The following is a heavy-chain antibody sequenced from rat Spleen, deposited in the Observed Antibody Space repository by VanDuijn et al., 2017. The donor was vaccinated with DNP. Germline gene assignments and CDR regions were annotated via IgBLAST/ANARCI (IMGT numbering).Heavy chain of an antibody. D-gene: IGHD1-1*01. CDR3: ARRGFYSEPLDY. J-gene: IGHJ2*01. CDR1: GFTFSSFP. Sequence: EVQLVESGGGLVQPGRSMKLSCAASGFTFSSFPMAWVRQAPTTGLEWVATISTSGGSTYYRDSVKGRFTVSRDDAKSTLYLQMDSLRSEDTATYYCARRGFYSEPLDYWGQGVMVTVSS. V-gene: IGHV5-46*01. CDR2: ISTSGGST.